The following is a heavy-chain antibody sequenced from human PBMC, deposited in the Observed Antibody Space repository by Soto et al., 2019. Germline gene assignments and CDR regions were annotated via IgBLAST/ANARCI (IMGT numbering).Heavy chain of an antibody. D-gene: IGHD5-12*01. CDR2: IIPIFGSA. V-gene: IGHV1-69*15. Sequence: QVQLVQSGAEVKKPGSSVKVSCKASGGTFSNYAITWVRQAPGQGLEWLGRIIPIFGSANYAQKFQGRATITADDSTTTAYMELSSLRSADTAVYYCAKDGGKAGYFVNWFDPWGQGTLVTVSS. CDR3: AKDGGKAGYFVNWFDP. J-gene: IGHJ5*02. CDR1: GGTFSNYA.